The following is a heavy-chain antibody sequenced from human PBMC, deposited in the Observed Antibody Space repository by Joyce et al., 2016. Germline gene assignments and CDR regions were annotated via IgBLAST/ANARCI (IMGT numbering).Heavy chain of an antibody. V-gene: IGHV4-34*02. J-gene: IGHJ5*02. D-gene: IGHD5-18*01. CDR1: GGSFSGYY. CDR3: ARGLVVTGTRVRGYNYGYSS. Sequence: QVQLQQWGGGLLKPSETLSLTCAVYGGSFSGYYWSWIRQPPGKGLEWIGEVNHSGSTSYDESLKSRVTISVETSKNQLSLNRTSVTAADTAVYFCARGLVVTGTRVRGYNYGYSSWGQGTLVTVSS. CDR2: VNHSGST.